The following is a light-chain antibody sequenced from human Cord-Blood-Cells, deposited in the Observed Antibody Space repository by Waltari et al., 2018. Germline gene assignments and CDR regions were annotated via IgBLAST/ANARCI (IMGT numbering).Light chain of an antibody. CDR2: AAS. Sequence: DIQMTQSPSSLSASVGDRVTITCRASQSISSYLHWYQQKPGKAPKLLFYAASSLQSGVTSRVSGRGSGTDFTLTISSLQPEDFATYYCQQSYSAPYTFGQGTKLKIK. CDR3: QQSYSAPYT. J-gene: IGKJ2*01. V-gene: IGKV1-39*01. CDR1: QSISSY.